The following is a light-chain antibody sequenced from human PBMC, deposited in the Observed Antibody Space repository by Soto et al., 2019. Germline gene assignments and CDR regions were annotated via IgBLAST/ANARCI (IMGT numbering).Light chain of an antibody. CDR2: AAS. V-gene: IGKV1-27*01. J-gene: IGKJ3*01. Sequence: DIQMTQSPSSLSASVGDRVTITCRASQGISNYLAWYQQRPGKVPKLLIYAASTLQSGVPSRFSGSGSGTDFTLTISSLLPEDFATCYCQNLDSAAFTFGPGTKVDIK. CDR1: QGISNY. CDR3: QNLDSAAFT.